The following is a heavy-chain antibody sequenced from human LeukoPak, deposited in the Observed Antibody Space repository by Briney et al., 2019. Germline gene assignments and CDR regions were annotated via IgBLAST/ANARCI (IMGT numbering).Heavy chain of an antibody. CDR2: ISNNGGYT. CDR1: GFTFSSSA. CDR3: ARDGDRGDQLYGMDV. D-gene: IGHD2-21*02. V-gene: IGHV3-23*01. Sequence: GGSLRLSCAASGFTFSSSAMSWVRQAPGKGLEWVSAISNNGGYTYYADSVQGRFTISRDNSKSTLCLQMNSLRAEDTAVYYCARDGDRGDQLYGMDVWGQGTTVTVSS. J-gene: IGHJ6*02.